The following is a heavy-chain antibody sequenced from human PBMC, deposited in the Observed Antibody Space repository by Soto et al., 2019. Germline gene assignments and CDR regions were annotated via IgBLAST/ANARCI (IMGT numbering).Heavy chain of an antibody. J-gene: IGHJ4*02. Sequence: QLRESGPGLLKPSETLSLTCTVSGGSISSPSYNWGWVRQPPGKGPEWIGTIFYSGTTQYNPSLRSRPALSVDTSKSQVSLTLTSVTAAVTAVYYCTTLASGHFDSWGQGAQVTVSS. V-gene: IGHV4-39*01. CDR1: GGSISSPSYN. CDR3: TTLASGHFDS. D-gene: IGHD2-8*02. CDR2: IFYSGTT.